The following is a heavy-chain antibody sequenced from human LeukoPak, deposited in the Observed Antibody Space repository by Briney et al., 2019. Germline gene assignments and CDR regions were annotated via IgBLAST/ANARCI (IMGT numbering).Heavy chain of an antibody. CDR1: GGSISSYY. CDR3: ARGFMAAADDAFDI. D-gene: IGHD6-13*01. Sequence: PSETLSLTCTVSGGSISSYYWTWIRQPPGKGLEWIGYIYYRGRTNYNPSLKSRATISVDTSKNQFSLKLTSVTAADTAFYYCARGFMAAADDAFDIWGQGTMVTVSS. CDR2: IYYRGRT. J-gene: IGHJ3*02. V-gene: IGHV4-59*01.